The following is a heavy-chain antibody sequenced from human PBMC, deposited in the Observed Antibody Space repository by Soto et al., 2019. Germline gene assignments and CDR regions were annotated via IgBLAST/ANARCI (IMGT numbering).Heavy chain of an antibody. Sequence: QVQLVQSEAELRKPGTSVKVSCKTSGYPFTSYYMNWVRQAPGQGLEWMGVINPTDGTTAFAQKCRGRLTMDRDTSTSTIDMGLSSLGFDATSDYYCASCGSHGGQCDNWGQGTLVAVSS. CDR3: ASCGSHGGQCDN. CDR1: GYPFTSYY. D-gene: IGHD3-16*01. J-gene: IGHJ4*02. CDR2: INPTDGTT. V-gene: IGHV1-46*01.